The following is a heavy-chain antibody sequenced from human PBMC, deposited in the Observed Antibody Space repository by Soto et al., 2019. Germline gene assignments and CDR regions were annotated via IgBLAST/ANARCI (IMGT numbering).Heavy chain of an antibody. CDR3: AKMEGMDPWAYSFDY. CDR2: IYGGGNGP. V-gene: IGHV3-23*01. CDR1: GFTFSDFA. Sequence: EVQVLESGGGLVQPGGSLRLSCAATGFTFSDFAMSWVRQAPGKGLEWVSRIYGGGNGPHYADSVKGRVTISRDNSKKPLYLQMNSLRAEDTAVYYCAKMEGMDPWAYSFDYWGQGTLVTVSS. D-gene: IGHD2-2*03. J-gene: IGHJ4*02.